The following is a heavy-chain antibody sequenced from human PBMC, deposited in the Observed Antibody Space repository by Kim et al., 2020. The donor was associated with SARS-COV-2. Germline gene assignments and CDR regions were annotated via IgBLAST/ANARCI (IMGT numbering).Heavy chain of an antibody. V-gene: IGHV3-9*01. CDR3: VRVYSSLDYYYYGMDV. J-gene: IGHJ6*02. CDR2: IGWNRGSV. Sequence: GGSPRLSCTVSGFTFDDYAMHWVRQVPGKGLEWVSGIGWNRGSVGYADSVKGRFTISRDNAKKSLYLQMNNLRPEDTALYYCVRVYSSLDYYYYGMDVWGQGTTVTVSS. D-gene: IGHD6-13*01. CDR1: GFTFDDYA.